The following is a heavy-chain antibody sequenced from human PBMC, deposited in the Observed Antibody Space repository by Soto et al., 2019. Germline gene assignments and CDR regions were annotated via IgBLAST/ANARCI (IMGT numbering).Heavy chain of an antibody. V-gene: IGHV3-48*01. CDR1: GCTFSSHS. J-gene: IGHJ4*02. CDR2: ISSSSSTI. D-gene: IGHD3-3*01. CDR3: ARDTYYDFWSGYFSRQNFDY. Sequence: GVSLRLSCAASGCTFSSHSMNWVRQAPGKGLEWVSYISSSSSTIYYADSVKGRFTISRDNAKNSLYLQMNSLRAEDTAVYYCARDTYYDFWSGYFSRQNFDYWGQGTLVTVS.